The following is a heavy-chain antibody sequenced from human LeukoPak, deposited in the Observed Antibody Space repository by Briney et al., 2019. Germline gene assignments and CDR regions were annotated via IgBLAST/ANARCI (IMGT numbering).Heavy chain of an antibody. CDR2: IKQDGSEK. D-gene: IGHD3-3*01. J-gene: IGHJ4*02. CDR3: ARGRSFLEWSHSSYFDY. Sequence: GGSLRLSCAASGFTFSSYWRSWVRQAPGKGLEWVANIKQDGSEKYYVDSVKGRFTISRDNAKNSLYLQMNSLRAEDTAVYYCARGRSFLEWSHSSYFDYWGQGTLVTVSS. V-gene: IGHV3-7*01. CDR1: GFTFSSYW.